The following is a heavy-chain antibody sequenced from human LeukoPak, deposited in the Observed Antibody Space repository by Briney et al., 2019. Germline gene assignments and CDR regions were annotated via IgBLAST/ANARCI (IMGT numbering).Heavy chain of an antibody. D-gene: IGHD1-26*01. CDR2: INPNSGGT. V-gene: IGHV1-2*02. CDR3: ARVMWELLWDALTI. J-gene: IGHJ3*02. CDR1: GYTFTGYY. Sequence: GASVKVSCKGSGYTFTGYYMHWVRQAPGQGLEWVGLINPNSGGTNYAQKFQGRVTMTRDTSISTAYMELHRLRSDDTAVYYCARVMWELLWDALTIWGQGTMVTVSS.